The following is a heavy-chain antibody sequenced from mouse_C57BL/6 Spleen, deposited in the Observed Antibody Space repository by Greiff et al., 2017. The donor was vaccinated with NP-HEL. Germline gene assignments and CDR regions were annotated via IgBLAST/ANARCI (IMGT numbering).Heavy chain of an antibody. CDR1: GYTFTSYW. V-gene: IGHV1-52*01. CDR2: IDPSDSET. Sequence: VQLQQPGAELVRPGSSVKLSCKASGYTFTSYWMHWVKQRPIQGLEWIGNIDPSDSETHYNQKFKDKATLTVDKSSSTAYMQLSSLTSEDSAVYYCVKDGAYAMDYWGQGTSVTVSS. J-gene: IGHJ4*01. CDR3: VKDGAYAMDY.